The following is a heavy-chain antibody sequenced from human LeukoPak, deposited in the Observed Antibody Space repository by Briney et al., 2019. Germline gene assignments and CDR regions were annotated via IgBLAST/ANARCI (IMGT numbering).Heavy chain of an antibody. CDR3: ARDLRYSYGSIPFDY. CDR2: ISGSGGST. CDR1: GFTFSSYA. J-gene: IGHJ4*02. D-gene: IGHD5-18*01. V-gene: IGHV3-23*01. Sequence: PGGSLRLSCAASGFTFSSYAMSWVRQAPGKGLEWVSAISGSGGSTYYADSVKGRFTISRDNAKNTLYLQMNSLRAEDTAVYYCARDLRYSYGSIPFDYWGQGTLVTVSS.